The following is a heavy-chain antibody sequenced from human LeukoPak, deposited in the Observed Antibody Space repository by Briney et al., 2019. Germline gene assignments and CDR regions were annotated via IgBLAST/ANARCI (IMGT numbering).Heavy chain of an antibody. CDR1: GFTFSSYA. D-gene: IGHD4-23*01. J-gene: IGHJ4*02. CDR2: ISGSGGST. Sequence: GGSLRLSCAASGFTFSSYAMSWVRQAPGKGLEWVSAISGSGGSTYYADSVKGRFTISRDNSKNTLYLQMNSLRAEDTAVYYCAKPLEKYTYGGNFDYWGQGILVTVSS. V-gene: IGHV3-23*01. CDR3: AKPLEKYTYGGNFDY.